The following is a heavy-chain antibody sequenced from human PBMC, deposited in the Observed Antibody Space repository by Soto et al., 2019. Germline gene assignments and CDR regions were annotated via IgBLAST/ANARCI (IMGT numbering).Heavy chain of an antibody. J-gene: IGHJ4*02. Sequence: GGSLRLSCAASGFTFSSYAMHWVRQAPGKGLEYVSAISSNGGSTYYANSVKGRFTISRDNSKNTLYLQMGSLRAEDMAVYYCARATPKGFDYWGQGTLVTVSS. V-gene: IGHV3-64*01. CDR2: ISSNGGST. CDR3: ARATPKGFDY. CDR1: GFTFSSYA.